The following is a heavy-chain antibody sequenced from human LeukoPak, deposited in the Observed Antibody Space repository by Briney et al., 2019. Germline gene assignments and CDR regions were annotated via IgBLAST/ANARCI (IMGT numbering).Heavy chain of an antibody. V-gene: IGHV4-59*08. D-gene: IGHD3-3*01. CDR2: IYYSGST. J-gene: IGHJ3*02. CDR3: ARHPQYGRRYYDSWSGYSTDAFDI. CDR1: GGSISSYY. Sequence: SETLSLTCTVSGGSISSYYWSWIRQPPGKGLEWIGYIYYSGSTNYNPSLKSRVTISVDTSKNQFSLKLSSVTAADTAVYYCARHPQYGRRYYDSWSGYSTDAFDIWGQGTMVTVSS.